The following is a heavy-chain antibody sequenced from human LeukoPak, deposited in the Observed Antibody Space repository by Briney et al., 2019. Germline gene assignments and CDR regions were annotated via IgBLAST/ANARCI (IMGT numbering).Heavy chain of an antibody. CDR1: GYNFRGYW. V-gene: IGHV5-10-1*01. J-gene: IGHJ3*02. CDR3: AAKGVVVGGFDI. CDR2: IDPSDSQT. Sequence: GESLKISCKGSGYNFRGYWISWVRQMPGKGLEWMGRIDPSDSQTDYRPSFQGHVTISLDTSISTAYLQWSSLKASDTAMYYCAAKGVVVGGFDIRGQGTMVTVSS. D-gene: IGHD2-15*01.